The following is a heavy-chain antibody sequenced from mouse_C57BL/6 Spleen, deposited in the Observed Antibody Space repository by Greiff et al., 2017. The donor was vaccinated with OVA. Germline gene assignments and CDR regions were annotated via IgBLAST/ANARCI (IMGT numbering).Heavy chain of an antibody. CDR3: ARGLGGSPAWFAY. CDR1: GYTFTSYW. V-gene: IGHV1-53*01. CDR2: INPRNGGT. Sequence: QVQLQQPGTELVKPGASVKLSCKASGYTFTSYWMHWVKQRPGQGLEWIGNINPRNGGTNYNEKFKSKATLTVDKSTSTAYMQLSSLTSEDSAVYYCARGLGGSPAWFAYWGQGTLVTVSA. D-gene: IGHD1-1*01. J-gene: IGHJ3*01.